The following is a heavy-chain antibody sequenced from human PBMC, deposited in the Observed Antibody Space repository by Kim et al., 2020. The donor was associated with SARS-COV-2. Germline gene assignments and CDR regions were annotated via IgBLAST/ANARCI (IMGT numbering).Heavy chain of an antibody. CDR3: ERNGRGHSSSPR. D-gene: IGHD6-13*01. CDR1: GFTVSNNY. V-gene: IGHV3-53*01. Sequence: GGSLRLSCAASGFTVSNNYMNWVRQAPGKGLEWVSLIYSGGSTYYADSVKGRFTISRDSSKNTLYLQMNSLRAEDTAVYYCERNGRGHSSSPRWGQGTLVTVSS. J-gene: IGHJ4*02. CDR2: IYSGGST.